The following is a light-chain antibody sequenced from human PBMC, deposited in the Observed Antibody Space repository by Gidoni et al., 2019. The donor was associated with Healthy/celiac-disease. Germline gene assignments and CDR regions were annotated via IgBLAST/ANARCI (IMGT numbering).Light chain of an antibody. CDR1: SSNIGNDY. CDR3: GTWDSSLSVGRV. J-gene: IGLJ1*01. V-gene: IGLV1-51*02. CDR2: ENN. Sequence: QSVFTQPPSVPAAPGQKVTISCSGSSSNIGNDYVSWYQQLPGTAPKLLIYENNKRPSGIPDRFSGSKSGTSATLDITGLQTGDEADYYCGTWDSSLSVGRVFGTGTKVTVL.